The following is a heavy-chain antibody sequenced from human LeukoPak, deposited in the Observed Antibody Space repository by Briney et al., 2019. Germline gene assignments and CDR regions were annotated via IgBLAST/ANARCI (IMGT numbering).Heavy chain of an antibody. CDR1: GYTFTNNY. D-gene: IGHD3-3*01. CDR2: INPSGGST. CDR3: ARDVSDFWSGYHDY. V-gene: IGHV1-46*01. Sequence: ASVKVSCKASGYTFTNNYMHWVRQAPGQGLEWMGIINPSGGSTSYAQKFQGRVTMTRDMSTSTVYMELSSLRSEDTAVYYCARDVSDFWSGYHDYWGQGTLVTVSS. J-gene: IGHJ4*02.